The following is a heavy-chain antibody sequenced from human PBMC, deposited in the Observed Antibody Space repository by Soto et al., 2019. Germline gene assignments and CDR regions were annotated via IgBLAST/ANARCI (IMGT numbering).Heavy chain of an antibody. CDR2: IWYDGSNK. D-gene: IGHD5-18*01. CDR3: AREVYSYGSSYYYYGMDV. Sequence: GGSLRLSCAASGFTFSSYGMHWVRQAPGKGLEWVAVIWYDGSNKYYADSVKDRFTISRDNSKNTLYLQMNSLRAEDTAVYYCAREVYSYGSSYYYYGMDVWGQGTTVTVSS. CDR1: GFTFSSYG. V-gene: IGHV3-33*01. J-gene: IGHJ6*02.